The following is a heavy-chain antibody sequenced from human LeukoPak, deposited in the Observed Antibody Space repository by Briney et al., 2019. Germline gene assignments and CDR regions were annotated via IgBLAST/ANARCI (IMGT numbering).Heavy chain of an antibody. CDR1: GHTSTTYG. D-gene: IGHD1-26*01. J-gene: IGHJ4*02. CDR3: ARDLVPSGSYYYLDY. Sequence: ASVKVSCKAPGHTSTTYGISWVRQAPGQGLEWMGWINPNSGGTNYAQKFQGRVTMTRDTSISTAYMELSRLRSDDTAVYYCARDLVPSGSYYYLDYWGQGTLVTVSS. CDR2: INPNSGGT. V-gene: IGHV1-2*02.